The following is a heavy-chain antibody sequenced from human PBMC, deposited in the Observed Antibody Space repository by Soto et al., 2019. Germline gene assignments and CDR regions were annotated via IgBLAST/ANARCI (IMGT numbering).Heavy chain of an antibody. Sequence: PGESLKNSCEGSGCRFSSDWIGWVRQMPGKGLERMGIIYPGDSNTRYSPSFQGQVTISADKSLRTAYLQWTSLKASDTALYYCARTRSFTLGFYYDGMDVWGQGTTVTVSS. J-gene: IGHJ6*02. V-gene: IGHV5-51*01. CDR1: GCRFSSDW. D-gene: IGHD6-6*01. CDR3: ARTRSFTLGFYYDGMDV. CDR2: IYPGDSNT.